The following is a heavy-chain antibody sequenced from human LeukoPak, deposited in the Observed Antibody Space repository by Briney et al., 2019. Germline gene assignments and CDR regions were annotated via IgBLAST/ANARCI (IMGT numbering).Heavy chain of an antibody. CDR1: GFTFTSYA. V-gene: IGHV3-48*03. CDR2: ISSSGSTI. J-gene: IGHJ4*02. CDR3: ARPDSTTGY. D-gene: IGHD2-2*01. Sequence: PGGSLRLSCGASGFTFTSYAMSWVRQAPGKGLEWVSYISSSGSTIYYADSVKGRFTISRDNAKHSLYLQMNSLRAEDTAVYYCARPDSTTGYWGQGTLVTVSS.